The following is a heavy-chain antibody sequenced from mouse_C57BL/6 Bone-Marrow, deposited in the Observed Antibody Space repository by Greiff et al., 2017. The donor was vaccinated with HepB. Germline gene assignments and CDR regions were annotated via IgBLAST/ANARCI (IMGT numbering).Heavy chain of an antibody. CDR1: GYTFTSYG. D-gene: IGHD1-1*01. J-gene: IGHJ2*01. CDR2: IYPRSGNT. CDR3: ARWVCYYGSNFDY. Sequence: QVQLQQSGAELARPGASVKLSCKASGYTFTSYGISWVKQRTGQGLEWIGEIYPRSGNTYYNEKFKGKATLTADKSSSTAYMEIRILTSEDSAVYVCARWVCYYGSNFDYWGQGTTLTVSS. V-gene: IGHV1-81*01.